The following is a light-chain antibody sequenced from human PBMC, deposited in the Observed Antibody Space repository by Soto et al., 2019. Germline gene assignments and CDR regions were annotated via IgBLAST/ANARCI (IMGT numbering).Light chain of an antibody. V-gene: IGLV2-14*01. CDR1: SXDVGGYKF. CDR2: EVS. J-gene: IGLJ1*01. Sequence: QSALTQPASVSGSPGQSITISCTGTSXDVGGYKFVSWYQQHPGKAPKLMIYEVSNRPSGVSTRFSGSKSGNTASLTISGLQPEDEADYYCSSYTTSSTSQVFGTGTKVTVL. CDR3: SSYTTSSTSQV.